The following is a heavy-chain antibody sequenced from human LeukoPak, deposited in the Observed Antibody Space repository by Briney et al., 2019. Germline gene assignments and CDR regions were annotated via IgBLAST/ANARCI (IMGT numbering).Heavy chain of an antibody. CDR3: ASGAYSSSWYYFDY. V-gene: IGHV4-59*01. D-gene: IGHD6-13*01. Sequence: SETLSLTCTVSGGSISNYYWSWIRQPPGKGLEWIGYIFYTGTTNYNFSLKSRLTISVGTSKNQFSLRLTSVTAADTAVYYCASGAYSSSWYYFDYWGQGTLVTVSS. J-gene: IGHJ4*02. CDR1: GGSISNYY. CDR2: IFYTGTT.